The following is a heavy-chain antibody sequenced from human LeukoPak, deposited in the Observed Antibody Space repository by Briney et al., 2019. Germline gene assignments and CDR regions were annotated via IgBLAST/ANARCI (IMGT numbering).Heavy chain of an antibody. J-gene: IGHJ4*02. V-gene: IGHV3-7*01. Sequence: GGSLRLSCAASGFTFSSYWTSWVRQAPGKGLEWVANIKQDGSEKYYVDSVKGRFTISRDNAKNSLYLQMNSLRAEDTAVYYCARRRGKFDSTDYWGQGTLVTVSS. CDR1: GFTFSSYW. D-gene: IGHD3-9*01. CDR3: ARRRGKFDSTDY. CDR2: IKQDGSEK.